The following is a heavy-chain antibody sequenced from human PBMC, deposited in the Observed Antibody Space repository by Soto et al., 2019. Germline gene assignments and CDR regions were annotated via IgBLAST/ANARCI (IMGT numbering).Heavy chain of an antibody. CDR3: ARVKRGYSYGSIIDF. CDR1: GDSIRNYY. V-gene: IGHV4-59*01. D-gene: IGHD5-18*01. J-gene: IGHJ4*01. CDR2: IFYSGST. Sequence: SATLSITCTVSGDSIRNYYWSWIRQPPGKGLEYIGYIFYSGSTTYNPSLKSRVAMSVDTSRNQFALKLRSVTAADTATYYCARVKRGYSYGSIIDFWGRGTLVTVSS.